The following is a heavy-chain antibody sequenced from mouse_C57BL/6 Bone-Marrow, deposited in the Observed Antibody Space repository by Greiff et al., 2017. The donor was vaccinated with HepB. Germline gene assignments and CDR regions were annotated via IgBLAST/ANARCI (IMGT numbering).Heavy chain of an antibody. D-gene: IGHD2-2*01. CDR1: GFTFSSYG. J-gene: IGHJ3*01. CDR3: ARHAGYWFAY. V-gene: IGHV5-6*01. Sequence: EVQVVESGGDLVKPGGSLKLSCAASGFTFSSYGMSWVRQTPDKRLEWVATISSGGSYTYYPDSVKGRFTISRDNAKNTLYLQMSSLKSEDTAMYYCARHAGYWFAYWGQGTLVTVSA. CDR2: ISSGGSYT.